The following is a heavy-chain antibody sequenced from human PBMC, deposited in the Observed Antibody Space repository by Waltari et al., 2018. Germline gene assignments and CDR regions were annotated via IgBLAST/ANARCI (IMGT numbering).Heavy chain of an antibody. CDR2: IYHSGGT. V-gene: IGHV4-38-2*02. CDR3: ARDAPLTGTTSVSD. CDR1: GYSISSGYY. J-gene: IGHJ4*02. D-gene: IGHD1-7*01. Sequence: QVQLQESGPGLVKPSETLSLTCAVSGYSISSGYYWGWIRQPPGKGLEWIGSIYHSGGTYYTPSLKSRVTISVDTSKNQFSLKLSSVTAADTAVYYCARDAPLTGTTSVSDWGQGTLVTVSS.